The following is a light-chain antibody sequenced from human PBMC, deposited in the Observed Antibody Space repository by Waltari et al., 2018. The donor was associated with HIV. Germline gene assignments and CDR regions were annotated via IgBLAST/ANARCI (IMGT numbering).Light chain of an antibody. V-gene: IGLV2-14*01. CDR1: SSDFGFYNY. CDR3: TSDTGNDTLL. J-gene: IGLJ2*01. Sequence: QSALTQPASVSGSPGQSITISCTGTSSDFGFYNYVSWYQKVPGKVPKVIIYDVSSRPSWIANRFSGSKSGTTASLTISGLQAEDEGDYYGTSDTGNDTLLFGGGTKVTVL. CDR2: DVS.